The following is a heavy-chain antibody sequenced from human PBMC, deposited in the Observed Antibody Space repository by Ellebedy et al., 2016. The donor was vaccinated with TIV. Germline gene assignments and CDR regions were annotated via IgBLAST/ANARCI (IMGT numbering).Heavy chain of an antibody. J-gene: IGHJ6*02. Sequence: AASVKVSCKASGGTFSSYAISWVRQAPGQGLEWMGRIIPILGIANYAQKFQGRVTITADKSTSTAYMELSSLRSEDTAVYYCARDRYSSGWYDGDYGMDVWGQGTTVTVSS. D-gene: IGHD6-19*01. CDR1: GGTFSSYA. V-gene: IGHV1-69*04. CDR2: IIPILGIA. CDR3: ARDRYSSGWYDGDYGMDV.